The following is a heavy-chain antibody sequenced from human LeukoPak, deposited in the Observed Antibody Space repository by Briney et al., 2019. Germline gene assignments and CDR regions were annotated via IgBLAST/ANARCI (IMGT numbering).Heavy chain of an antibody. D-gene: IGHD2-8*01. V-gene: IGHV4-59*08. CDR3: ARHVYGEGMVV. CDR1: GGSLNGYY. J-gene: IGHJ6*04. CDR2: IHSTEGT. Sequence: SETLSLTCTVSGGSLNGYYWGWIRQPPGQGLECIGYIHSTEGTAHNPSLRSRLTISLDTSKNQFSLTLSSVTAADTAVYYCARHVYGEGMVVWGKGTTVTVSS.